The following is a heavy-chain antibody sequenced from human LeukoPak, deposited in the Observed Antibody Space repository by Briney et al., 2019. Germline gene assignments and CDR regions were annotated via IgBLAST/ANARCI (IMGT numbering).Heavy chain of an antibody. D-gene: IGHD2-15*01. CDR3: ARGVVPDY. Sequence: PGGSLRLSCAASGFTFSSYWMHWVRQAPGEGLVWVSRINSDGSSTSYADSVKGRFTISRDNAKNTLYLQMNSLRAEDTAVYYCARGVVPDYWGQGTLVTVSS. J-gene: IGHJ4*02. CDR1: GFTFSSYW. CDR2: INSDGSST. V-gene: IGHV3-74*01.